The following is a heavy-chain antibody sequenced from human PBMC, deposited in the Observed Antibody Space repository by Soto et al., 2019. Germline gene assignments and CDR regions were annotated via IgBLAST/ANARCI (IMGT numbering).Heavy chain of an antibody. D-gene: IGHD1-1*01. CDR1: GFTFSSYW. J-gene: IGHJ6*02. Sequence: EVQLVESGGGLVQPGGSLRLSCAASGFTFSSYWMSWVRQAPGKGLEWVANIKQDGSEKYYVDSVKGRFTISRDNAKNSLYLQMNSLRAEDTAVYYCARDPTKLEKYYYYYYGMDVWGQGTTVTVSS. CDR3: ARDPTKLEKYYYYYYGMDV. CDR2: IKQDGSEK. V-gene: IGHV3-7*03.